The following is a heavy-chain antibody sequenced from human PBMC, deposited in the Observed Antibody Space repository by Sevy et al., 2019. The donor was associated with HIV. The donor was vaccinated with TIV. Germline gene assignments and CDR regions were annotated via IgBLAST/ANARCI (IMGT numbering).Heavy chain of an antibody. D-gene: IGHD2-8*01. V-gene: IGHV3-23*01. Sequence: GGSLRLSCAASGFTFNTHAMTWVRQAPGKGLEWVSTITGPAYGTNYADSGKGRFTISRENSKNVLYLQMNSLRADDTAVYYCAKALNPALESMLQVNLPTLKGFDVWGQGTMVTVSS. CDR2: ITGPAYGT. CDR3: AKALNPALESMLQVNLPTLKGFDV. J-gene: IGHJ3*01. CDR1: GFTFNTHA.